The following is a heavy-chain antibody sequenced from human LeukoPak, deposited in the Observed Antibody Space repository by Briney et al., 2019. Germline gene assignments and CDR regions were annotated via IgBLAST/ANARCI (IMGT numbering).Heavy chain of an antibody. J-gene: IGHJ4*02. CDR1: DGSISTSDYY. V-gene: IGHV4-39*07. CDR3: ARRRARIGYCSGGSCLGFDY. CDR2: IYYSGST. D-gene: IGHD2-15*01. Sequence: SETLSLTCTVSDGSISTSDYYWGWIRQPPGKGLEWIGSIYYSGSTNYNPSLKSRVTISVDTSKNQFSLKLSSVTAADTAVYYCARRRARIGYCSGGSCLGFDYWGQGTLVTVSS.